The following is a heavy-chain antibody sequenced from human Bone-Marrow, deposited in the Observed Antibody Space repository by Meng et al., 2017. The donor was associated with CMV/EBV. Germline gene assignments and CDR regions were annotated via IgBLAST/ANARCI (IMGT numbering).Heavy chain of an antibody. CDR2: IRSKANSYAT. D-gene: IGHD3-22*01. CDR1: GFPFSASS. Sequence: SGFPFSASSIHWVRQASGRGLEWVGRIRSKANSYATAYAASVKGRFTISRDDSKNTAYLQMNSLKTEDTAVYYCTRLSSDDSSGYYNSWGQGTLVTVSS. V-gene: IGHV3-73*01. J-gene: IGHJ4*02. CDR3: TRLSSDDSSGYYNS.